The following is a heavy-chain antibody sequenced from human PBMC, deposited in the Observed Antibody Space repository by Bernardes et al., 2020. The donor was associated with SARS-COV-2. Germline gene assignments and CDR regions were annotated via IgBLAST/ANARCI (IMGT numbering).Heavy chain of an antibody. CDR2: IYSGGST. CDR1: GFTVSSNY. D-gene: IGHD3-3*02. CDR3: ARVSPQKGYYYYGMDV. V-gene: IGHV3-66*01. Sequence: GSVRLSCAASGFTVSSNYMSWVRQAPGKGLEWVSVIYSGGSTYYADSVKGRFTISRDNSKNTLYLQMNSLRAEDTAVYYCARVSPQKGYYYYGMDVWGQGTTVTVSS. J-gene: IGHJ6*02.